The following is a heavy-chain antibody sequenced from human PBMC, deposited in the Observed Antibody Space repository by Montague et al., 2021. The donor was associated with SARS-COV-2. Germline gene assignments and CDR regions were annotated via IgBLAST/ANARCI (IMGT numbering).Heavy chain of an antibody. Sequence: SLRFSCAASGFTFRSYEMNLVRQAPGKGLEWVSYISSSGSTIYYADSVKGRFTISRDNAKNSLYLQMNSLRAEDTAVYYCARLGVDIVTTAIDYWGQGTLLSVSS. D-gene: IGHD5-12*01. CDR3: ARLGVDIVTTAIDY. CDR2: ISSSGSTI. CDR1: GFTFRSYE. J-gene: IGHJ4*02. V-gene: IGHV3-48*03.